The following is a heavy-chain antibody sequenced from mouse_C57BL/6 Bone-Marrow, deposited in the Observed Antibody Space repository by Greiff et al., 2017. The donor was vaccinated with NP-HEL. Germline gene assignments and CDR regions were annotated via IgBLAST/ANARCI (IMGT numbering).Heavy chain of an antibody. Sequence: QVQLKQSGAELARPGASVKLSCKASGYTFTSYGISWVKQRTGQGLEWIGVIYPRSGNTYYNEKFKGKATLTADKSSSTAYMELRSLTSDDSAVYFCARGGWFLDYWGQGTTLTVSS. CDR2: IYPRSGNT. CDR3: ARGGWFLDY. D-gene: IGHD2-3*01. J-gene: IGHJ2*01. V-gene: IGHV1-81*01. CDR1: GYTFTSYG.